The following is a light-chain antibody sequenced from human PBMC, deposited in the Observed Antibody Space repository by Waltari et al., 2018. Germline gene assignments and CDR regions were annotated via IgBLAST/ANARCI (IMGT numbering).Light chain of an antibody. CDR2: AVT. CDR3: SSYTTSTTLL. Sequence: QSALTPPPSASGSLGQSVTISCTGTSTDIVVSNYLSWYHQYPGKAPKLVIYAVTKRPSGVPDRFSGSKSGYMASLTVSGLQEEDEGEYYCSSYTTSTTLLFGTGTRLTVL. V-gene: IGLV2-8*01. J-gene: IGLJ1*01. CDR1: STDIVVSNY.